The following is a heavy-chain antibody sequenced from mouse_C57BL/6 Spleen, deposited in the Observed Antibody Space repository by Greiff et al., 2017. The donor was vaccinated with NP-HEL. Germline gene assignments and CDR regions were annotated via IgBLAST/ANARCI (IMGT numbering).Heavy chain of an antibody. J-gene: IGHJ3*01. CDR1: GYTFTDHT. CDR2: IYPRDGST. D-gene: IGHD1-1*01. Sequence: VQLQQSDAELVKPGASVKISCKVSGYTFTDHTIHWMKQRPEQGLEWIGYIYPRDGSTKYNEKFKGKATLTADKSSSTAYMQLNSLTSEDSAVYFCARVGGYGSSPAWFAYWGQGTLVTVSA. CDR3: ARVGGYGSSPAWFAY. V-gene: IGHV1-78*01.